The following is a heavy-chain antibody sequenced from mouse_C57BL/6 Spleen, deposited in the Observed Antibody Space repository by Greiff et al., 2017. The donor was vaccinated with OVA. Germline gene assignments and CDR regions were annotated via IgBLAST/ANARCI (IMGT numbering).Heavy chain of an antibody. CDR3: ALTTVVATRYFDV. CDR2: IDPSDSYT. Sequence: QVQLQQPGAELVMPGASVKLSCKASGYTFTSYWMHWVKQRPGQGLEWIGEIDPSDSYTNYNQKFKGKSTLTVDKSSSTAYMQLSSLTSEDSAVYYCALTTVVATRYFDVWGTGTTVTVSS. D-gene: IGHD1-1*01. J-gene: IGHJ1*03. V-gene: IGHV1-69*01. CDR1: GYTFTSYW.